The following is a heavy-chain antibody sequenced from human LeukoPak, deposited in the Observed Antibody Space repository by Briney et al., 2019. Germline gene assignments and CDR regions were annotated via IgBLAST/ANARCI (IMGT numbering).Heavy chain of an antibody. D-gene: IGHD6-19*01. CDR3: ARAGGWAREDYKADAFDI. Sequence: ASLNVSFKATGYTFTNFGISWVRQAPGQGLEWMGWISACNGNTNYAQKVQGRVTITTDTSTSTAYMELRSLRSDETAVYYCARAGGWAREDYKADAFDIWGQGTMVTVSS. CDR2: ISACNGNT. CDR1: GYTFTNFG. J-gene: IGHJ3*02. V-gene: IGHV1-18*01.